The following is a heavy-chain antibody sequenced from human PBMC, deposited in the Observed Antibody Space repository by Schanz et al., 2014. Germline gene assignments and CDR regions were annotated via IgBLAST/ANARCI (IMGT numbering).Heavy chain of an antibody. V-gene: IGHV3-66*01. D-gene: IGHD3-16*01. CDR1: GFTVSNDH. Sequence: EVQLVESGGGFAQPGGSLGLSCVVSGFTVSNDHMSWVRQAPGKGLEWVSTIYASGATYYAASVKRRFTISRDISKNTDHLQDTSQRDEDRARYYDARVEYYDRARHYYKAPYYFDHWGQGTLVTVSA. J-gene: IGHJ4*02. CDR3: ARVEYYDRARHYYKAPYYFDH. CDR2: IYASGAT.